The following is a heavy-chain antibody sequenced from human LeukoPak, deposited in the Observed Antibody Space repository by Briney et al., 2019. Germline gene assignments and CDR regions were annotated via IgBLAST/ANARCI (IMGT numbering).Heavy chain of an antibody. D-gene: IGHD3-22*01. J-gene: IGHJ5*02. V-gene: IGHV1-58*02. Sequence: SVKVSCKASGFTFTSSAMQWVRQARGQRLEWIGWIVVGSGNTNYAQRFQERVTITRDMSTSTAYMELSSLRSEDTAVYYCAAAYYYDSSGYSWGQGTLVTVSS. CDR3: AAAYYYDSSGYS. CDR2: IVVGSGNT. CDR1: GFTFTSSA.